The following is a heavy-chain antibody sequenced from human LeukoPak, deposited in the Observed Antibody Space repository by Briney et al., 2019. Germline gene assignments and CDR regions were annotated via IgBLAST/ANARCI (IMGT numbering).Heavy chain of an antibody. CDR1: GGSINSYY. J-gene: IGHJ3*02. Sequence: SETLSLTCTVSGGSINSYYWSWIRQPPGKGLEWIGYIYYSGTTNYNPSLKSRVTISVDTSKNQFSLKLSSVTAADTAVYYCARGYSGSYYLDPSFDIWGQGTTVTVSS. D-gene: IGHD1-26*01. V-gene: IGHV4-59*01. CDR3: ARGYSGSYYLDPSFDI. CDR2: IYYSGTT.